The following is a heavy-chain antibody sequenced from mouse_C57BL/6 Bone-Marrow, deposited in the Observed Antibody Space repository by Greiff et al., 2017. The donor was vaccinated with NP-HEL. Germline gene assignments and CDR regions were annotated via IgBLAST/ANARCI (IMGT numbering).Heavy chain of an antibody. CDR3: ATYYLGV. Sequence: VMLVESGPGLVQPSQSLSITCTVSGFSFTSYGVHWVRQSPGKGLEWLGVIWSGGSTDYNAAFISRLSISKDNSKSQVFFKMNSLQADVTAIYYCATYYLGVWGTGTTVTVSS. D-gene: IGHD6-5*01. CDR1: GFSFTSYG. V-gene: IGHV2-2*01. CDR2: IWSGGST. J-gene: IGHJ1*03.